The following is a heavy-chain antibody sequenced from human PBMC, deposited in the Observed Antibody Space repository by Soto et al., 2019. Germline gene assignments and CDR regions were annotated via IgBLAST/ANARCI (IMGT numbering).Heavy chain of an antibody. V-gene: IGHV3-9*01. CDR1: GFTFDDYA. CDR3: AKDMSARPVTPDY. CDR2: ISCHSGSI. D-gene: IGHD6-6*01. Sequence: EVQLVESGGGLVQPGRSLRLSCAASGFTFDDYAMHWVRQAPGKGLEWVSGISCHSGSIGYADSVKGRFTISRDNAKNSLYLQMNSLRAEDTALYYCAKDMSARPVTPDYWGQGTLVTVSS. J-gene: IGHJ4*02.